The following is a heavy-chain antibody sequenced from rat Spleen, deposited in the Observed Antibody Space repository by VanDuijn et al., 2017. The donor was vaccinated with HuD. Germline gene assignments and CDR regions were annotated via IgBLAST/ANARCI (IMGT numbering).Heavy chain of an antibody. CDR1: GFPLTNYG. Sequence: QVQLKESGPGLVQPSQTLSLTCTVSGFPLTNYGVNWVRQPPGKGLEWMGGIWGDGSTNYNSALKSRLSISRDTSKSQVFLKMNSLQTEDTAIYFCTRPNYGGYGVWGPGTMVTVSS. D-gene: IGHD1-11*01. CDR3: TRPNYGGYGV. CDR2: IWGDGST. J-gene: IGHJ1*01. V-gene: IGHV2-1*01.